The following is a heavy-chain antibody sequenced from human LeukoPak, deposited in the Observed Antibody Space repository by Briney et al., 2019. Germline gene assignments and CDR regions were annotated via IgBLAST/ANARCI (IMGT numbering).Heavy chain of an antibody. V-gene: IGHV1-2*02. Sequence: ASVKVSCKASGYTFTGYYMHWVRQAPGQGLEWTGWINPNSGGTNYAQKFQGRVTMTRDTSISTAYMELSRLRSDDTAMYYCARDISEMVRELDTFYYYYYMDVWGKGTTVTVSS. J-gene: IGHJ6*03. D-gene: IGHD3-10*01. CDR3: ARDISEMVRELDTFYYYYYMDV. CDR2: INPNSGGT. CDR1: GYTFTGYY.